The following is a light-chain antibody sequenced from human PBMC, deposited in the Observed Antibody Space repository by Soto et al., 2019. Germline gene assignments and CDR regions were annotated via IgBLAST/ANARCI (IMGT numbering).Light chain of an antibody. CDR2: GAS. CDR3: QQYGSLWT. J-gene: IGKJ1*01. CDR1: QRISSN. V-gene: IGKV3-15*01. Sequence: EIVMTQSPATLSVSPGERATLSCRASQRISSNLAWYQQKPGPPPRLLIYGASTGATGIPDRFSGSGSGTDFTLTISRLEPEDFAVYYCQQYGSLWTFGQGTKVDIK.